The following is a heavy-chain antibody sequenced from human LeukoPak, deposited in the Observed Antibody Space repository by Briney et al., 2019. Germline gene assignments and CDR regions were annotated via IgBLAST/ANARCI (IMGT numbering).Heavy chain of an antibody. V-gene: IGHV3-21*01. J-gene: IGHJ6*02. CDR1: GFTFSSYS. CDR2: ISSSSSYI. CDR3: ARGQDYYYYGMDV. Sequence: PGGSLRLSCAASGFTFSSYSMNWVRQAPGKGLEWVSSISSSSSYIYYADSVKGRFTISRDNAKNSLYPQMNSLRAEDTAVYYCARGQDYYYYGMDVWGQGTTVTVSS.